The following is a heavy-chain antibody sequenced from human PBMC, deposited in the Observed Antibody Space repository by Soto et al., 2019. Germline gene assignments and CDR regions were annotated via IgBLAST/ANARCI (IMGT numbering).Heavy chain of an antibody. CDR3: ARLGLELPYY. CDR2: IYPGDSDT. CDR1: WYRFTSHW. Sequence: GGSLKISCKGFWYRFTSHWIGWVRQMPGKGLEWMGIIYPGDSDTRYSPSFQGQVTISADKSVSTAYLQWSSLKASDTAMYYCARLGLELPYYWGQGTLVTVSS. D-gene: IGHD1-7*01. V-gene: IGHV5-51*03. J-gene: IGHJ4*02.